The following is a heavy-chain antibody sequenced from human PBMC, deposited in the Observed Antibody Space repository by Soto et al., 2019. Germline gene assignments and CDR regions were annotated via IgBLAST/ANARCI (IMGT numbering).Heavy chain of an antibody. D-gene: IGHD3-10*01. V-gene: IGHV3-9*01. CDR3: AKDMGRSYYGSGSYYY. CDR2: ISWNSGSI. CDR1: GFTFSRHG. J-gene: IGHJ4*02. Sequence: GGSLRLSFAASGFTFSRHGMHWVRQAPGKGLEWVSGISWNSGSIGYADSVKGRFTISRDNAKNSLYLQMNSLRAEDTALYYCAKDMGRSYYGSGSYYYWGQGTLVTVSS.